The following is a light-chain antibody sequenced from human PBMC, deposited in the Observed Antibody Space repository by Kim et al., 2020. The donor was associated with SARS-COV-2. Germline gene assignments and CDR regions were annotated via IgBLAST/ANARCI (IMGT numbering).Light chain of an antibody. J-gene: IGKJ1*01. CDR1: QNINNY. Sequence: ASVGDRVTSTCRASQNINNYLNWFQQKPGKAPRLLISDASNLRSGVPSRFSGSGSGTDFSLTISSLQPADFATYYCQQSYSTSWTFGQGTKVDIK. CDR2: DAS. CDR3: QQSYSTSWT. V-gene: IGKV1-39*01.